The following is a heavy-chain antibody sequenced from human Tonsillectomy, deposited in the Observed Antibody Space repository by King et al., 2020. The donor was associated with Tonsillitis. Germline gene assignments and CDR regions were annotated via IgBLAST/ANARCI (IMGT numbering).Heavy chain of an antibody. V-gene: IGHV3-74*01. CDR2: INNDGSIT. CDR3: ARDSSSALDI. Sequence: VQLVESGGGLVQPGGSLRLSCAASGFTFRTYWMHWVRHVPGKGLVWVSRINNDGSITSYADSVKGRFTISRANGKSTLYLQMNSLRPEDSAIYYCARDSSSALDIWGQGTMMTVAP. J-gene: IGHJ3*02. CDR1: GFTFRTYW.